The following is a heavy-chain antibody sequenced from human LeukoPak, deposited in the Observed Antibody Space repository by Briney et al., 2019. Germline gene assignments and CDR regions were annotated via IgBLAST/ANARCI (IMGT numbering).Heavy chain of an antibody. D-gene: IGHD5-24*01. CDR3: ARVFRRDGYFDY. V-gene: IGHV4-59*01. Sequence: SETLSLTCTVSGGSITEYYWSWIRQPPGKGLEWIGYIFYTGNTNYNPSLKSRVTISVDASKNQFSLQLSSVTAADTAVYYCARVFRRDGYFDYSGQGTLVTVSS. J-gene: IGHJ4*02. CDR2: IFYTGNT. CDR1: GGSITEYY.